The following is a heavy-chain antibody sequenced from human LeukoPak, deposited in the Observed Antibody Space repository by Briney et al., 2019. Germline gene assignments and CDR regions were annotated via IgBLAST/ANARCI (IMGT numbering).Heavy chain of an antibody. Sequence: GASVKVSCKASGYTFTGYYMQWVRHAPGHGLEWMGWINPNSGGTNYAQKFQGTVTMTRDTSISTAYMELSTLRSDDTAVYYCARDPETYYYDSSGYSRAAFDIWGQGTMVTVSS. D-gene: IGHD3-22*01. J-gene: IGHJ3*02. CDR1: GYTFTGYY. CDR3: ARDPETYYYDSSGYSRAAFDI. V-gene: IGHV1-2*02. CDR2: INPNSGGT.